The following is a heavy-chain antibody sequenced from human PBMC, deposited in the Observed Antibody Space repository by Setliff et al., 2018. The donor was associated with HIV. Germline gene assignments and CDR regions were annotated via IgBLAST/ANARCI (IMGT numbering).Heavy chain of an antibody. D-gene: IGHD6-19*01. CDR2: INYRGNT. J-gene: IGHJ4*02. Sequence: PSETLSLTCAVYGGSISGYYWGWIRQPPGKGLEWIGSINYRGNTYYNPSLKSRATISVDMSKNQFSLRLSSVTAADTAVYYCIIAYSSGWLAPMGFDSWGQGTLVTVSS. CDR3: IIAYSSGWLAPMGFDS. CDR1: GGSISGYY. V-gene: IGHV4-34*01.